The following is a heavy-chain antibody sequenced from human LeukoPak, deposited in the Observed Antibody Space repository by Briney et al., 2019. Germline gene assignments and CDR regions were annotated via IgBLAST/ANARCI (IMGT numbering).Heavy chain of an antibody. CDR1: GGPLDSFY. Sequence: SETLSLTCTVSGGPLDSFYWSWVRQPPGKGLEWIGYIYYSGNTNYNPSLKSRVTISIDTSKSQFSLKLRSVTAADTAVYYCAPMVGADFDYWGEGTLVTVSS. CDR2: IYYSGNT. J-gene: IGHJ4*02. CDR3: APMVGADFDY. D-gene: IGHD1-26*01. V-gene: IGHV4-59*01.